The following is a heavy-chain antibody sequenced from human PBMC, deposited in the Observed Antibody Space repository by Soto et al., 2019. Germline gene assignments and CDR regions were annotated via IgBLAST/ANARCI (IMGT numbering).Heavy chain of an antibody. J-gene: IGHJ4*02. Sequence: SQTLSLTCAISGNSVSSDSAAWNWIRQSPSRGLEWLGRTYYRSKWFNDYAVSVKSRITINPDTSKNQFSLQLSSVTPEDTAVYYCAREIGGGSYCFDYWAQGTLVTVSS. CDR1: GNSVSSDSAA. CDR2: TYYRSKWFN. V-gene: IGHV6-1*01. D-gene: IGHD5-12*01. CDR3: AREIGGGSYCFDY.